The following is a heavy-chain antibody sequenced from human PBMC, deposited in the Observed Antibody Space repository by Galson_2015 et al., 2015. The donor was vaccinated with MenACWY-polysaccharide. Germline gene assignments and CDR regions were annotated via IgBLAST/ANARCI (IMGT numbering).Heavy chain of an antibody. V-gene: IGHV1-69*13. Sequence: SVKVSCKASGGTFSSYGITWVRQAPGQGLEWMGGIIPIFGTANYAQKFQGRVTITADESTSTVYMELSSLRSEDTAVYYCARVGDSSGYNWFDPWGQGTLVTVSS. CDR2: IIPIFGTA. CDR1: GGTFSSYG. D-gene: IGHD3-22*01. CDR3: ARVGDSSGYNWFDP. J-gene: IGHJ5*02.